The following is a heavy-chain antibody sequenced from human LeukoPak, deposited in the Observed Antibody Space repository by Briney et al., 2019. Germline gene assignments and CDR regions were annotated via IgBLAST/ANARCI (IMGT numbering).Heavy chain of an antibody. CDR2: ISSSGGST. CDR1: GFTFSSYA. J-gene: IGHJ4*02. CDR3: ARGSASSNPLDY. Sequence: PGGSLRLSCAASGFTFSSYAMHWVRQAPGKGLEYVSGISSSGGSTYYANSVKGRLTISRDNSKNTLYLQMGSLRGEDMAVYYCARGSASSNPLDYWGQGTLVTVSS. D-gene: IGHD4-11*01. V-gene: IGHV3-64*01.